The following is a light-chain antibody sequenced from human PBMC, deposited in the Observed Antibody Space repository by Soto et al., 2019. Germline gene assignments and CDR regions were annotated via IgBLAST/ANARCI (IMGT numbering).Light chain of an antibody. CDR2: AAS. CDR3: QQSYNIACT. Sequence: MQMAQSQCSLSASVGDRVTITCRASQSISTYLNWYQQKPGKAPRLLIYAASSLQTGVPSRFSGCGSGTDCTLAISGLQPEDVTTYYCQQSYNIACTFAQGTKVDIK. V-gene: IGKV1-39*01. J-gene: IGKJ1*01. CDR1: QSISTY.